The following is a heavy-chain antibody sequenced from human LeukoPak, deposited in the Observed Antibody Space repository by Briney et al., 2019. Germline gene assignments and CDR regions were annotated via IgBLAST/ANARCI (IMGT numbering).Heavy chain of an antibody. J-gene: IGHJ4*02. CDR1: GFTFDDYT. Sequence: GGSLRLSCAASGFTFDDYTMHWVRQPPGRGLEWVSLISRDSGRTFYADSVKGRFTISRDNSKNSLYLQMNSLRTEDTALYYCAKGPQLSTWGQGTLVTVSS. V-gene: IGHV3-43*01. CDR2: ISRDSGRT. D-gene: IGHD5-18*01. CDR3: AKGPQLST.